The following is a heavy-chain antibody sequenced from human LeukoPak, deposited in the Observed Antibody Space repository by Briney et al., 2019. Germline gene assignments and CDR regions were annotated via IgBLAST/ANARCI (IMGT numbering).Heavy chain of an antibody. CDR1: GFTFSTYS. V-gene: IGHV3-48*01. CDR2: ISSSSSTI. CDR3: ARDFRASYYYGLDV. J-gene: IGHJ6*02. Sequence: GGSLRLSCAASGFTFSTYSMNWVRQAPGKGLGWISYISSSSSTIYYADSVRGRFTISRDNAKNSLSLQMNSLRAEDTALYYYARDFRASYYYGLDVWGQGTTVTVSS.